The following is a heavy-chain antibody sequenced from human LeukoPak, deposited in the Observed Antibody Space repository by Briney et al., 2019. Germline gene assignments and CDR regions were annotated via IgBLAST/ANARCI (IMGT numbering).Heavy chain of an antibody. CDR2: ISAYNGNT. CDR3: ARENYYDSGSYSYWYFDL. Sequence: ASVKVSCKASGYTFTSYGISWVRQAPGQGLEWMGWISAYNGNTNYAQKFQGRVTMTRNTSISTACMELSSLRSEDTAVYYCARENYYDSGSYSYWYFDLWGRGTLVTVSS. J-gene: IGHJ2*01. CDR1: GYTFTSYG. V-gene: IGHV1-18*01. D-gene: IGHD3-10*01.